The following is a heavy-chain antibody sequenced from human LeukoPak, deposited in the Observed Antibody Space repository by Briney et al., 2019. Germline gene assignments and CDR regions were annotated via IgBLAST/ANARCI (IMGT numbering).Heavy chain of an antibody. V-gene: IGHV1-2*02. J-gene: IGHJ6*03. CDR3: ARDWEGYYYMDV. CDR1: GYTFTGYY. D-gene: IGHD1-26*01. CDR2: INPNSGGT. Sequence: GASVKVSCKASGYTFTGYYMHWVGQAPGQGREWMGWINPNSGGTNYAQKFQGRVTITTDTSTSTAYIELRSLRSDDTAVYYCARDWEGYYYMDVWGKGTTVTVSS.